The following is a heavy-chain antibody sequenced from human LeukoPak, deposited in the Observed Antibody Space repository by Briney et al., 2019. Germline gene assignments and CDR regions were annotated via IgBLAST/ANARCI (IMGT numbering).Heavy chain of an antibody. J-gene: IGHJ4*02. CDR2: ISGSNGTT. V-gene: IGHV3-23*01. D-gene: IGHD3-10*01. CDR1: GFSFSTYA. Sequence: GGSVRLSCAASGFSFSTYAMSWVRQAPGKGLEWVSAISGSNGTTYYADSVKGRFTISRDNSKNTLYLQMNSLRAEDTAVYYCAKGKFNYYGSGSYGLDYWGQGTLVTVSS. CDR3: AKGKFNYYGSGSYGLDY.